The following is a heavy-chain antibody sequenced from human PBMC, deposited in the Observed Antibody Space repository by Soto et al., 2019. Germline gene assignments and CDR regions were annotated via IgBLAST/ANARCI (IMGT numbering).Heavy chain of an antibody. CDR2: IYYSGST. J-gene: IGHJ6*03. V-gene: IGHV4-31*03. Sequence: SETLSLTCTVSGGSISSGGYYWSWIRQHPGKGLEWIGYIYYSGSTYYNPSLKSRVTISVDTSKNQFSLKLSSVTAADTAVYYCARRVGYCSSTSCYSAKGFGYYYYYYMDVWGKGTTVTVSS. CDR3: ARRVGYCSSTSCYSAKGFGYYYYYYMDV. CDR1: GGSISSGGYY. D-gene: IGHD2-2*01.